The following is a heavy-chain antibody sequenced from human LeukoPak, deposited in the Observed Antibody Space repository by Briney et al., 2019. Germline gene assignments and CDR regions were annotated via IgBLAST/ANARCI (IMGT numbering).Heavy chain of an antibody. CDR2: IYTSGST. J-gene: IGHJ2*01. CDR3: AGDSSGYYDGYFDL. V-gene: IGHV4-61*02. D-gene: IGHD3-22*01. CDR1: GGSISSGSYY. Sequence: SETLSLTCTVSGGSISSGSYYWSWIRQPAGKGLEWIGRIYTSGSTNYNPSLKSRVTMSVDMSKKQFSLKLSSVTAADTAVYYCAGDSSGYYDGYFDLWGRGTLVTVSS.